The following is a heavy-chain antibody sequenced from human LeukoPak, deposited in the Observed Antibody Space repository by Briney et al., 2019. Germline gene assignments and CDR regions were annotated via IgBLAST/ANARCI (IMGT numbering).Heavy chain of an antibody. CDR3: ARGTGGAFDI. J-gene: IGHJ3*02. CDR1: GFTFSSYE. Sequence: GGSLRLSCAASGFTFSSYEMNWVRQAPGKGLEWVSYISSSGSTIYYADSVKGRFTISTYNAKNSLYLQMNSLRAEDTAVYYCARGTGGAFDIWGQGTMVTVSS. CDR2: ISSSGSTI. V-gene: IGHV3-48*03. D-gene: IGHD1-14*01.